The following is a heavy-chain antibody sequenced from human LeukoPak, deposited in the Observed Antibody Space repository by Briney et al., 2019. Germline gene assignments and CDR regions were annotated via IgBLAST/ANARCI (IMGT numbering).Heavy chain of an antibody. CDR1: GVSISSSNW. Sequence: SETLSLTCTVSGVSISSSNWWSWVRPPPGKGLEWIGEIYHSGSTNYNPSLKSRVTISVDKSKNQFSLKVMSLTAADTAVYYCASLKVPGHFDYWGQGTLVTLSS. J-gene: IGHJ4*02. CDR2: IYHSGST. V-gene: IGHV4-4*02. D-gene: IGHD2/OR15-2a*01. CDR3: ASLKVPGHFDY.